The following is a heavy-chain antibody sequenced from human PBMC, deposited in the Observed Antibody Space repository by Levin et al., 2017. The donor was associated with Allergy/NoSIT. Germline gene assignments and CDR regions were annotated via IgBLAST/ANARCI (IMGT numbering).Heavy chain of an antibody. V-gene: IGHV3-9*01. J-gene: IGHJ3*02. Sequence: GGSLRLSCAASGFTFDDYAMHWVRQAPGKGLEWVSGISWNSGSIGYADSVKGRFTISRDNAKNSLYLQMNSLRAEDTALYYCAKDANHNYGDYAAAFDIWGQGTMVTVSS. CDR3: AKDANHNYGDYAAAFDI. CDR1: GFTFDDYA. CDR2: ISWNSGSI. D-gene: IGHD4-17*01.